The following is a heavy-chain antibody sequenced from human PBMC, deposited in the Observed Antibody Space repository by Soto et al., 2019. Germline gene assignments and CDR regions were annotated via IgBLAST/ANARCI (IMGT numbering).Heavy chain of an antibody. CDR1: GGSISSGDYY. CDR3: ASNSYGYIFYDH. D-gene: IGHD5-18*01. J-gene: IGHJ4*02. V-gene: IGHV4-30-4*01. CDR2: IYYIGST. Sequence: SETLSLTCTVSGGSISSGDYYWSWIRQPPGKGLVWIGYIYYIGSTYYNPSLKSRVTISVDTSKNHFSLKLSSVTAADTAVYYCASNSYGYIFYDHWGQGTLVTVSS.